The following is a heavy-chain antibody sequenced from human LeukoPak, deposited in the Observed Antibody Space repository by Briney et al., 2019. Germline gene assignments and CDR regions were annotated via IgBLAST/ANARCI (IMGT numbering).Heavy chain of an antibody. CDR1: GFTFSTYS. CDR2: ISSSSNYI. D-gene: IGHD2-2*03. Sequence: PGGSLRLSCAASGFTFSTYSMNWVRQAPGKGLEWVSSISSSSNYIYYADSVKGRITISRDNAKNSLYLQMNSLRDEDTAVFYCASGSGHWGQGTLVTVSS. V-gene: IGHV3-21*01. CDR3: ASGSGH. J-gene: IGHJ4*02.